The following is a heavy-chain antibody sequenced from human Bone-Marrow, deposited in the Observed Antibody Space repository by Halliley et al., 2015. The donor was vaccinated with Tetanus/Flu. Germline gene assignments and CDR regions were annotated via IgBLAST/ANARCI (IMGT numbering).Heavy chain of an antibody. V-gene: IGHV4-30-4*01. J-gene: IGHJ4*01. CDR3: ARGTSGSHDF. Sequence: GLHWLGYIYYTKEIYYKPTLKSRLSISLDTSKNQFSLNVTSVTAADTAMYYCARGTSGSHDFWGQGAPVTVSS. CDR2: IYYTKEI. D-gene: IGHD1-26*01.